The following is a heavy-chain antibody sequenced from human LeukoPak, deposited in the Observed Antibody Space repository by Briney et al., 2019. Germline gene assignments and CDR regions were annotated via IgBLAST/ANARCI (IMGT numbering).Heavy chain of an antibody. CDR3: ARDNYGMDV. CDR2: IWHDGSDK. D-gene: IGHD3-10*01. J-gene: IGHJ6*01. V-gene: IGHV3-33*01. Sequence: GGSLRLSCAASGFTFSNYGMHWVRQAPGKGLEWVAIIWHDGSDKYYADSVKGRFTISRDNSDNTVYLEMNSLRVEDTAVYFCARDNYGMDVWGQGTTVTVSS. CDR1: GFTFSNYG.